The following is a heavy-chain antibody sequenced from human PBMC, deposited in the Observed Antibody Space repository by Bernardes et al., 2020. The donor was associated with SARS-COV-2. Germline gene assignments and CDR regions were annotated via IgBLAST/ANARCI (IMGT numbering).Heavy chain of an antibody. CDR1: GFNFSDHY. J-gene: IGHJ6*02. Sequence: GSLRLSCAASGFNFSDHYMDWVRQAPGKGLEWVGRVRNKGSNYSTKYAASVEGRFIISRDDSRKSLYLQMNSLKTEDTAVYYCAREVQKYRDSSGYAHYYYAMDVWGQGTTVTVSS. D-gene: IGHD3-22*01. CDR2: VRNKGSNYST. CDR3: AREVQKYRDSSGYAHYYYAMDV. V-gene: IGHV3-72*01.